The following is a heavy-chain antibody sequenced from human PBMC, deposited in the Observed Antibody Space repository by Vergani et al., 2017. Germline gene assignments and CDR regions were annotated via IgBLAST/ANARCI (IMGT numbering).Heavy chain of an antibody. CDR3: AKDVRGGGTAFDI. V-gene: IGHV3-23*04. Sequence: EVQLVESGGGLVKPGGSLRLSCAASGFTFSSYSMNWVRQAPGKGLEWVSAISGSGGSTYYADSVKGRFTISRDNSKNTLYLQMNSLRAEDTAVYYCAKDVRGGGTAFDIWGQGTMVTVSS. J-gene: IGHJ3*02. CDR1: GFTFSSYS. CDR2: ISGSGGST. D-gene: IGHD2-15*01.